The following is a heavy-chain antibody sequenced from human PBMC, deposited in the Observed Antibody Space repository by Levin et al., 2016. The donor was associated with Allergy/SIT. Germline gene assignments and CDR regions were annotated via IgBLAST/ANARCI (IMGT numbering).Heavy chain of an antibody. CDR1: GGSISSSSYY. D-gene: IGHD3-22*01. V-gene: IGHV4-39*01. CDR2: IYYSGST. CDR3: ARAYYYDSSGYWAFDI. Sequence: SETLSLTCTVSGGSISSSSYYWGWIRQPPGKGLEWIGTIYYSGSTYYNPSLKSRVTISVDTSKNQFSLKLSSVTAADTAVYYCARAYYYDSSGYWAFDIWGQGTMVTVSS. J-gene: IGHJ3*02.